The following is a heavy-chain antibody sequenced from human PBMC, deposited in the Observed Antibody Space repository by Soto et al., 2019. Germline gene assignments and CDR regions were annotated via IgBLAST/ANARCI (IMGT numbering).Heavy chain of an antibody. CDR3: ARTMVRGVIRGPVLFPHMDV. Sequence: PSETLSLTCTVSGGSISSSSYYWGWIRQPPGKGLEWIGSIYHSGYTNYNPSLKSRVTISVDTSKNQFSLKLSSVTAADTAVYYCARTMVRGVIRGPVLFPHMDVWGKGTTVTVSS. D-gene: IGHD3-10*01. V-gene: IGHV4-39*07. CDR2: IYHSGYT. J-gene: IGHJ6*03. CDR1: GGSISSSSYY.